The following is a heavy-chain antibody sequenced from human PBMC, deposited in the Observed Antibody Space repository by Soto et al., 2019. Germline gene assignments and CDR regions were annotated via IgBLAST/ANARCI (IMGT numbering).Heavy chain of an antibody. CDR3: AREAGLWFGELLSGSHYDYGMDV. CDR1: GYTFTSYG. Sequence: ASVKVSCKAPGYTFTSYGITWARQAPGQGLEWMGCTSAYTGTTTHAPKLTGRVTLTTDTSTSTACLELRSLGSNDTALYYCAREAGLWFGELLSGSHYDYGMDVRCIGTTVSVSS. D-gene: IGHD3-10*01. CDR2: TSAYTGTT. V-gene: IGHV1-18*01. J-gene: IGHJ6*04.